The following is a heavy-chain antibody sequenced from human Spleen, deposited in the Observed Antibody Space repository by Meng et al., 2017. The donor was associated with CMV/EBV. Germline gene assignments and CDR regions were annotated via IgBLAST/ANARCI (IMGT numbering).Heavy chain of an antibody. V-gene: IGHV3-21*01. CDR2: ISSGSNYI. CDR1: GFSFSSYS. Sequence: GESLKISCAASGFSFSSYSMNWVRQAPGKGLEWVSSISSGSNYIYYADSLKGRFTISRDNAKNSLYLQMNSLRAEDTAVYYCASPRRRRSRGTYYYGMDVWGQGTTVTVSS. CDR3: ASPRRRRSRGTYYYGMDV. D-gene: IGHD3-10*01. J-gene: IGHJ6*02.